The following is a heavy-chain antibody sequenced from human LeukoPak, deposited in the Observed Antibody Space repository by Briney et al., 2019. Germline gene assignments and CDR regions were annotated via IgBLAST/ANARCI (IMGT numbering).Heavy chain of an antibody. CDR2: ISSSSSYI. CDR1: GFTFSSYS. Sequence: GGSLRLSCAASGFTFSSYSMNWVRQAPGKGLEWVSSISSSSSYIYYADSVKGRFTISRDNAKNSLYLQMNSLRAEDTAVYYCARDLSKAAAYDILTGYDDYWGQGTLVTVSS. CDR3: ARDLSKAAAYDILTGYDDY. D-gene: IGHD3-9*01. J-gene: IGHJ4*02. V-gene: IGHV3-21*01.